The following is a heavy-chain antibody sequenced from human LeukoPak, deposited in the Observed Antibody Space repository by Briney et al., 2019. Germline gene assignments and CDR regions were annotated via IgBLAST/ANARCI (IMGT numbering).Heavy chain of an antibody. V-gene: IGHV3-64*01. CDR2: ISSNGGST. CDR3: ARGNLPLWSLGAFDY. J-gene: IGHJ4*02. Sequence: GGSLRLSCAASGFTFSSYAMHWVRQAPGKGLEYVSAISSNGGSTYYTNSVKGRFTISRDNSKNTLYLQMGSLRAEDMAVYYCARGNLPLWSLGAFDYWGQGTLVTVSS. CDR1: GFTFSSYA. D-gene: IGHD3-3*01.